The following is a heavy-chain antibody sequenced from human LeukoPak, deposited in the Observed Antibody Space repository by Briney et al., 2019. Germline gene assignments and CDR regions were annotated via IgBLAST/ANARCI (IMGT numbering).Heavy chain of an antibody. CDR2: ITGSGGST. CDR3: AKLRYFDWVFSKPFDY. D-gene: IGHD3-9*01. J-gene: IGHJ4*02. V-gene: IGHV3-23*01. Sequence: TGGSLRLSCAAAGFTFSSYAMSWVRQAPGKGLEWVSTITGSGGSTYYADSVKGRFTISRDNSKNTLYLQMNSLRAENTALYYCAKLRYFDWVFSKPFDYWGQGTLVTVSS. CDR1: GFTFSSYA.